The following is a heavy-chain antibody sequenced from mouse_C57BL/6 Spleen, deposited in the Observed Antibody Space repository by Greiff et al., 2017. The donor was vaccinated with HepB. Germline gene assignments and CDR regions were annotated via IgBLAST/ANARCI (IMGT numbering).Heavy chain of an antibody. D-gene: IGHD1-1*01. Sequence: EVMLVESGEGLVKPGGSLKLSCAASGFTFSSYAMSWVRQTPEKRLEWVAYISSGGDYIYYADTVTGRFTISRDNARHTLYLQMSSLKSEDTAMDYCTRGATVDWYFDVWGTGTTVTVSS. CDR2: ISSGGDYI. CDR1: GFTFSSYA. V-gene: IGHV5-9-1*02. CDR3: TRGATVDWYFDV. J-gene: IGHJ1*03.